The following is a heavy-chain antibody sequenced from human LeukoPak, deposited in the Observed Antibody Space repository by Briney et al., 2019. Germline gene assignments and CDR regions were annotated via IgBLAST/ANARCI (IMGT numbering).Heavy chain of an antibody. CDR3: ATDRGKYYYMDV. Sequence: ASVKVSCKASGGTFSSYAISWVRQAPGKGLEWMGGFDPEDGETIYAQKFQGRVTMTEDTSTDTAYMELSSLRSEDTAVYYCATDRGKYYYMDVWGKGTTVTVSS. J-gene: IGHJ6*03. CDR2: FDPEDGET. V-gene: IGHV1-24*01. CDR1: GGTFSSYA.